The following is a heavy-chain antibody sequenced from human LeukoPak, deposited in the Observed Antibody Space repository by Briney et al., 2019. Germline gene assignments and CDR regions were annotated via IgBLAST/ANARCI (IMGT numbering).Heavy chain of an antibody. V-gene: IGHV4-34*12. CDR2: VLHTGGT. Sequence: SETLSFTCAVYGYSLTNHYWIWIRPPPGKGLEWGEEVLHTGGTSYNPSLKSRVTISVDTSKNQFFLKLTSVTAADTAVYYCARGPAAIHPWGPGTLVTVSS. J-gene: IGHJ5*02. D-gene: IGHD2-2*01. CDR3: ARGPAAIHP. CDR1: GYSLTNHY.